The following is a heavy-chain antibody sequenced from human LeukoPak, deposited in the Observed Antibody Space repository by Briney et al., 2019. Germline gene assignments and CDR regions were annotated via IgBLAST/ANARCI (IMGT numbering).Heavy chain of an antibody. D-gene: IGHD3-10*01. CDR1: GYSISSGYY. J-gene: IGHJ4*02. CDR2: IYHSGNT. V-gene: IGHV4-38-2*02. Sequence: PSETLSLTCTVSGYSISSGYYWGWIRQPPGKGLEWIANIYHSGNTYYNPSLKSRVTISVDTSKNQFSLKLSSVTAADTAVYYCVRGLWFPYYFDYWGQGTLVTVSS. CDR3: VRGLWFPYYFDY.